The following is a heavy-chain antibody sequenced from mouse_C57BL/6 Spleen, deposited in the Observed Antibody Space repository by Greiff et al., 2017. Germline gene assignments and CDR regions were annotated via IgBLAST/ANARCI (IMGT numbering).Heavy chain of an antibody. J-gene: IGHJ4*01. CDR3: ARSVTTDYAMDY. CDR1: GYTFTSYW. D-gene: IGHD2-2*01. CDR2: IDPSDSYT. V-gene: IGHV1-69*01. Sequence: QVQLQQPGAELVMPGASVKLSCKASGYTFTSYWMHWVKQRPGQGLEWIGEIDPSDSYTNYNQQFKGKSTLTVDKSSSTAYMQLSSLTSEDSAVYYCARSVTTDYAMDYWGQGTSVTVSS.